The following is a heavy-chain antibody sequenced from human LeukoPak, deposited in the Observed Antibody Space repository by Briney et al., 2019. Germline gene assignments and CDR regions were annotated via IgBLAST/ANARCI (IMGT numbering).Heavy chain of an antibody. D-gene: IGHD2-21*01. CDR2: VYYSGST. CDR1: GDSVISGLYY. J-gene: IGHJ4*02. Sequence: SGTLSLTCTVSGDSVISGLYYWTWVRQPPGKGLEWIRYVYYSGSTTYSPSLKSRVSISVDTSKNQFSLTLRSVTAADTAVYYCARGKYYGDSDYWGQGTLVTVSP. V-gene: IGHV4-61*01. CDR3: ARGKYYGDSDY.